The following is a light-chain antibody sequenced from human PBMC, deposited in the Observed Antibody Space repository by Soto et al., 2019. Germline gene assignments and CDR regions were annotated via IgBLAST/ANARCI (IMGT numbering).Light chain of an antibody. CDR1: QDIDKF. Sequence: DIQMTQSPSSLSASVGDRVTITCQASQDIDKFLNWYQQKPGKPPKLLIDDASNLATGVPSRFSGRGSGTEFTFTISGLQPEDVATYYCQQYESLVHFGGGTKVDIK. V-gene: IGKV1-33*01. J-gene: IGKJ4*01. CDR2: DAS. CDR3: QQYESLVH.